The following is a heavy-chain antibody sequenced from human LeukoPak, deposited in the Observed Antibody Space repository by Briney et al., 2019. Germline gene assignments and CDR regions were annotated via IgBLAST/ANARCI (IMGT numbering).Heavy chain of an antibody. V-gene: IGHV4-34*01. CDR2: INHSGST. CDR3: ASGRDYYYYYMDV. CDR1: GGSFSGYY. Sequence: SETLSLNCAVYGGSFSGYYWSWIRQPPGKGLEWIGEINHSGSTNYNPSLKSRVTISVDTSKNQFSLKLSSVTAADTAVYYCASGRDYYYYYMDVWGKGTTVTVSS. J-gene: IGHJ6*03.